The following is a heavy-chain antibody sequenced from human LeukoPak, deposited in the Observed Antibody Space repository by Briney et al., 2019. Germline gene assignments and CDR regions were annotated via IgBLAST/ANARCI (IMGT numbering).Heavy chain of an antibody. CDR1: GGSISNSHYY. D-gene: IGHD1-14*01. V-gene: IGHV4-39*01. CDR3: ANLQH. Sequence: SETLSLTCTVSGGSISNSHYYWGWIRHPPGKGLEWIGSIYYSGSTYYSPSLKSRLTISVDTSKNQFSLKLSSVTAADTAVYYCANLQHWGQGTLVTVSS. CDR2: IYYSGST. J-gene: IGHJ1*01.